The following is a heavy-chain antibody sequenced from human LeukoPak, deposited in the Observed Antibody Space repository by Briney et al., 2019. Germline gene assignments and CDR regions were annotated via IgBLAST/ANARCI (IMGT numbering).Heavy chain of an antibody. Sequence: PGRSLRLSCAASGFTFDDYAMHWVRQAPGKGLEWVSGISWNSGSIGYADSEKGRFTISRDNAKNSLYLQMNSLRAEDTALYYCAKDRDLDSSGCLDYWGQGTLVTVSS. CDR2: ISWNSGSI. V-gene: IGHV3-9*01. CDR3: AKDRDLDSSGCLDY. CDR1: GFTFDDYA. D-gene: IGHD6-19*01. J-gene: IGHJ4*02.